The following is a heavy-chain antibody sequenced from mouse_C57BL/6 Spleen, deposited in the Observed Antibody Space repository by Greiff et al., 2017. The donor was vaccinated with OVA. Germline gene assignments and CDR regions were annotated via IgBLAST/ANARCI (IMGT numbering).Heavy chain of an antibody. CDR1: GFSLTSYG. D-gene: IGHD1-1*01. V-gene: IGHV2-4*01. Sequence: VQLQQSGPGLVQPSQSLSITCTVSGFSLTSYGVHWVRQPPGKGLEWLGVIWSGGSTDYNAAFISRLSISKDNSKSQVFFKINSLQADDTAIYYCAKSHYYGSSFWYFDVWGTGTTVTVSS. J-gene: IGHJ1*03. CDR3: AKSHYYGSSFWYFDV. CDR2: IWSGGST.